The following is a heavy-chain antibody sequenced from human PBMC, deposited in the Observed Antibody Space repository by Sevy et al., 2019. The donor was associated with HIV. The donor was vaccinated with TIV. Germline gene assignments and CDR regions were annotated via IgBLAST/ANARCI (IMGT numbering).Heavy chain of an antibody. V-gene: IGHV4-38-2*02. D-gene: IGHD1-7*01. CDR3: ARAHNWNYAGDWFDP. Sequence: SETLSLTCTVSVYSISSGYNWGWIRQPPGKGLEWIASIYHSGSTYYNPSLKSRVTISVDTSKNQFSLRLNSVTAADTAVYYCARAHNWNYAGDWFDPWGQGTLVTVSS. CDR2: IYHSGST. J-gene: IGHJ5*02. CDR1: VYSISSGYN.